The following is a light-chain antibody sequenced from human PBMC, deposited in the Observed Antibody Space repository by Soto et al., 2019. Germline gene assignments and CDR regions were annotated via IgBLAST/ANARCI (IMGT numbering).Light chain of an antibody. CDR3: SSYTSSSTRV. J-gene: IGLJ1*01. CDR1: SSDVGGYNY. V-gene: IGLV2-14*01. CDR2: EVS. Sequence: QSVLTQPASVSGSPGQSITISCTGTSSDVGGYNYVSWYQQHPGKAPKLMIYEVSNRPSGVSNRFSGSKSGNTASLTISGLQDEDEDDYYCSSYTSSSTRVFGTGTKLTVL.